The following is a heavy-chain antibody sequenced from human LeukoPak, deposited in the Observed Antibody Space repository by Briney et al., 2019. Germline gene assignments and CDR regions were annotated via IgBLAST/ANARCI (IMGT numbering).Heavy chain of an antibody. CDR3: AREYYDFWSGYSAGFDYYYYYMDV. D-gene: IGHD3-3*01. CDR2: IYCSGST. CDR1: GGSISSSSYY. J-gene: IGHJ6*03. Sequence: PSETLSLTCTVSGGSISSSSYYWGRIRQPAGKGLEWIGSIYCSGSTCYNPSLKSRVPMSVDTSKIQFSLKLSSVTAADTAVYYCAREYYDFWSGYSAGFDYYYYYMDVWGKGTTVTVSS. V-gene: IGHV4-39*07.